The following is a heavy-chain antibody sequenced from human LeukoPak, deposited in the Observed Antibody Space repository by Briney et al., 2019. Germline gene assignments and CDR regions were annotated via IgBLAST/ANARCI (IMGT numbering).Heavy chain of an antibody. J-gene: IGHJ3*02. D-gene: IGHD3-3*01. Sequence: PGASVKVSCKASGYTFTGYYMHWVRQAPGQGLEWMGWINPNSGGTNYAQKFQGRVTMTRDTSISTAYMELSRLRSDDTAVYYCAIPSGFWSGYYPGGAFDIWGQGTMVTVSS. CDR3: AIPSGFWSGYYPGGAFDI. CDR1: GYTFTGYY. V-gene: IGHV1-2*02. CDR2: INPNSGGT.